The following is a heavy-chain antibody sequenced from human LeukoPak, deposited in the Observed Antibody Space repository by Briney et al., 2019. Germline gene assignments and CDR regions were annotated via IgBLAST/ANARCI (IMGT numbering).Heavy chain of an antibody. Sequence: SQTLSLTCTVSGGSISSGSYYWSWIRQPAGKGLEWIGRIYTSGSTNYNPSLKSRVTMSVDTSKNQFSLKLSSVTAADTAVYYCARGGAPVSVYYYYYYYMDVWGKGTTVTVSS. V-gene: IGHV4-61*02. CDR3: ARGGAPVSVYYYYYYYMDV. J-gene: IGHJ6*03. D-gene: IGHD2-8*01. CDR2: IYTSGST. CDR1: GGSISSGSYY.